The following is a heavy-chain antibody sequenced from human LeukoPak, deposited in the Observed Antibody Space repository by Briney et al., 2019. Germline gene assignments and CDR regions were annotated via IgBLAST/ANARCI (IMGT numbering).Heavy chain of an antibody. Sequence: ASVKVSCKASGYTFTGYYMHWVRQAPGQGLERMGWINPNSGGTNYAQKFQGRVTMTRDTSISTAYMELSRLRSDDTAVYYCARDRLELQYYYYYMDVWGKGTTVTVSS. J-gene: IGHJ6*03. CDR3: ARDRLELQYYYYYMDV. D-gene: IGHD1-7*01. CDR1: GYTFTGYY. V-gene: IGHV1-2*02. CDR2: INPNSGGT.